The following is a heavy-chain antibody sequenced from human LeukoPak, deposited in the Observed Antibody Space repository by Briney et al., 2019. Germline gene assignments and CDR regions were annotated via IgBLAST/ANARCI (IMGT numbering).Heavy chain of an antibody. J-gene: IGHJ4*02. CDR3: AKDSRYSSSFLDY. V-gene: IGHV3-30*18. CDR2: ISYDGSKK. CDR1: GFTFSTYG. Sequence: GGSPRLSCAASGFTFSTYGMHWVCQAPGKGLEWVAVISYDGSKKYYADSVKGRFTISRDNSKNTLYLQMNSLRSEDTAVYYCAKDSRYSSSFLDYWGQGTLVTVSS. D-gene: IGHD6-13*01.